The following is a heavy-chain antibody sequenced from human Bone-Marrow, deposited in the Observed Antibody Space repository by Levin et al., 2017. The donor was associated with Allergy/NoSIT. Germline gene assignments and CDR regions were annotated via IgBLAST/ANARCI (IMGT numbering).Heavy chain of an antibody. V-gene: IGHV4-4*07. J-gene: IGHJ4*02. Sequence: PSETLSLTCNVSGETTTNYFWSWIRQPAGKGLEWIGRIYMDGSTNYNPSLKSRVRMSIDTSKNQFSLRLTSVTAADTAIYFCARGGGIAHGPDFWGPGALVTVSS. D-gene: IGHD3/OR15-3a*01. CDR3: ARGGGIAHGPDF. CDR2: IYMDGST. CDR1: GETTTNYF.